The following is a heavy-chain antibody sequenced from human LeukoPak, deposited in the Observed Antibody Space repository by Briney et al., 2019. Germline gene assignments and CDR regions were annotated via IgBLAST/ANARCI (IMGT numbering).Heavy chain of an antibody. D-gene: IGHD6-13*01. CDR2: VHGSGNT. Sequence: SETLSLTCVVSGASNTRHFWSWIRQPAGKGLEGIGCVHGSGNTNHSLPLEGRVTMSVDTSTNKVSLRLTSDTAADTATYFCAREGGVAAAAYYYTAADVWGHGAKVIVSS. CDR1: GASNTRHF. V-gene: IGHV4-4*07. J-gene: IGHJ6*02. CDR3: AREGGVAAAAYYYTAADV.